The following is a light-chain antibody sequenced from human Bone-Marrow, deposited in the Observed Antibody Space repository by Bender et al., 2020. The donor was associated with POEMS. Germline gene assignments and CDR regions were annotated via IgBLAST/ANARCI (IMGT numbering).Light chain of an antibody. CDR1: SSNVGNNY. CDR3: ATWDPSLSAVV. Sequence: QSVLTQPPSVSAAPGQKVTIFCSGSSSNVGNNYVSWYRQLPGTAPKLLIYEDTQRPSGIPDRFSGSKSDTSATLGITGLQTGDEADYHCATWDPSLSAVVFGGGTRLTVL. V-gene: IGLV1-51*02. J-gene: IGLJ2*01. CDR2: EDT.